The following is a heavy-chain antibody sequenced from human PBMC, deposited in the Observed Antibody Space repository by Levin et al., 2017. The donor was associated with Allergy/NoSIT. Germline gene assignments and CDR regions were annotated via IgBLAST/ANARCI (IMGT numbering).Heavy chain of an antibody. J-gene: IGHJ6*03. CDR3: ARRSHYDYYMDV. V-gene: IGHV4-59*08. Sequence: SETLSLTCTVSGGSISSYYWSWIRRPPGKGLEWIGYIYYTGSTNYNPSLKSRVTISVDTSKNQFSLKLSSVTAADTAVYYCARRSHYDYYMDVWGKGTTVTVSS. CDR2: IYYTGST. CDR1: GGSISSYY.